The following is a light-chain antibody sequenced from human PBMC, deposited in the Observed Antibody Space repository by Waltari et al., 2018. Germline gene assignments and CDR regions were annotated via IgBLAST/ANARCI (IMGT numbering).Light chain of an antibody. V-gene: IGKV4-1*01. CDR3: QQYYSTPLT. CDR2: WAS. Sequence: DIVMTQSPDSLAVSLGERATINCQSRPSVLYSSNNKNYLAWYQQKPGQPPKLLIYWASTRESGVPDRFSGSGSGTDFTLTISSLQAEDVAVYYCQQYYSTPLTFGPGTKVDIK. J-gene: IGKJ3*01. CDR1: PSVLYSSNNKNY.